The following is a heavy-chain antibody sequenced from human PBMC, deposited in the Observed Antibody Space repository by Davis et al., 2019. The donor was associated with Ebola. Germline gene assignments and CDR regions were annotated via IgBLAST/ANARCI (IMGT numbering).Heavy chain of an antibody. CDR1: GFTFSSYG. J-gene: IGHJ2*01. D-gene: IGHD4-23*01. CDR2: ISSSSSTI. Sequence: GESLKISCAASGFTFSSYGMHWVRQAPGKGLEWVSYISSSSSTIYYVDSVKGRFTISRDNAKNSLYLQMNSLRDEDTAVYYCARVTTVVTLDWYFDLWGRGTLVTVSS. CDR3: ARVTTVVTLDWYFDL. V-gene: IGHV3-48*02.